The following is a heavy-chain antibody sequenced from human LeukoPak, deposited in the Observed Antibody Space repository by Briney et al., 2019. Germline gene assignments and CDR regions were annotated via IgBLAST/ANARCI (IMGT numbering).Heavy chain of an antibody. CDR1: GFTFSDYG. J-gene: IGHJ4*02. V-gene: IGHV3-30*02. CDR3: AKEGIASKPSDLDY. CDR2: IRYDGSDK. D-gene: IGHD6-13*01. Sequence: PGGSLRLSCAASGFTFSDYGMHWVRQAPGKGLEWVAFIRYDGSDKYYVDSVRGRFSISRDNSKNTVYLQMNSLRVEDTAVYYCAKEGIASKPSDLDYWGQGALVTVSS.